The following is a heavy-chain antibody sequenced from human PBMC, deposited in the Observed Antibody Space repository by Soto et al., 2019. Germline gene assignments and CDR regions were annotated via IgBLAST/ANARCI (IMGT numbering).Heavy chain of an antibody. V-gene: IGHV1-18*01. Sequence: GASVKVSCKASGYTFTSYCISWVRQAPGQGLEWMGWISAYNGNTNYAQKLQGRVTMTTDTSTSTAYMELRSLRSDDTAVYYCAREYSSGWYGEDYYYYGMDVWGQGTTVTVSS. CDR2: ISAYNGNT. D-gene: IGHD6-19*01. CDR3: AREYSSGWYGEDYYYYGMDV. J-gene: IGHJ6*02. CDR1: GYTFTSYC.